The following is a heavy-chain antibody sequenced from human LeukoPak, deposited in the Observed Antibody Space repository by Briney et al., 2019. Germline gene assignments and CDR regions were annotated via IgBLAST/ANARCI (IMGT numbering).Heavy chain of an antibody. J-gene: IGHJ4*02. CDR2: IKTDGSQI. D-gene: IGHD5-18*01. CDR3: AKDGERGYSYGYVDY. Sequence: PGRSLRLSCVASGFTFSSYWMTWVRQAPGKGLEWVANIKTDGSQIYYVDSVKGRFTISRDNSKNTLYLQMNSLRAEDTAVYYCAKDGERGYSYGYVDYWGQGTLVTVSS. V-gene: IGHV3-7*03. CDR1: GFTFSSYW.